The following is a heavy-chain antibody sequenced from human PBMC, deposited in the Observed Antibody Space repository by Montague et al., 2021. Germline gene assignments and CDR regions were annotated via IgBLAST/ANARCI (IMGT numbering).Heavy chain of an antibody. CDR3: APKIAAHKAHDGFSV. Sequence: PALVKPTQTLTLTCTFSGFSPATSGVGVAWLRQPPGKALEWLALIFWDDDKRYSPSLKSRLTITKDTTKNQVVLTLTNMDPVDTATYFCAPKIAAHKAHDGFSVWGQGTVVTVSA. J-gene: IGHJ3*01. D-gene: IGHD6-13*01. CDR2: IFWDDDK. CDR1: GFSPATSGVG. V-gene: IGHV2-5*02.